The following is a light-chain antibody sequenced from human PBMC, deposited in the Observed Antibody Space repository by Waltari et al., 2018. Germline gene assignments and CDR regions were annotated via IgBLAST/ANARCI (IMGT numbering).Light chain of an antibody. V-gene: IGLV3-1*01. Sequence: SYELIQPPSVSVSPGQTAIIPCSGDKLGDKHAFWYQQKPGQSPAVVIYQDSTRPSGMPVRFCGSNSGNTATLTISGTQPMDGAAYFCQVWHTSTVVFGGGTNLTVL. CDR3: QVWHTSTVV. CDR1: KLGDKH. J-gene: IGLJ3*02. CDR2: QDS.